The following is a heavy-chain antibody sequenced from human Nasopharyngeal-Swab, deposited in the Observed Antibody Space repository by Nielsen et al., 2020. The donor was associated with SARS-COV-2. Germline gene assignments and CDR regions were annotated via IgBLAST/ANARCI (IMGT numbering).Heavy chain of an antibody. CDR2: IDPSDSYT. V-gene: IGHV5-10-1*01. J-gene: IGHJ3*02. D-gene: IGHD4-17*01. CDR3: ARRTGDSTLGDAFDI. Sequence: RPMPGTGLEWMGRIDPSDSYTNYSPSFQGHVTISADKSITIAYMQWSSLKASDTAMYYCARRTGDSTLGDAFDIWGQGTMVTVSS.